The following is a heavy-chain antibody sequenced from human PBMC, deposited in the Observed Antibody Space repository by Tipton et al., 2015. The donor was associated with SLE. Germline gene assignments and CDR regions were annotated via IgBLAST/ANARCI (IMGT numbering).Heavy chain of an antibody. CDR1: GFTFNTFA. Sequence: SLRLSCAASGFTFNTFAMSWVRQAPGKGLEWVSGITAAGSGAYYADPVKGRFTISRDDAKNTLYLQMNSLRVDDTAIYYCAKDLQWQPTGAFDYWGQGTLVTVSS. J-gene: IGHJ4*02. CDR3: AKDLQWQPTGAFDY. V-gene: IGHV3-23*01. D-gene: IGHD6-19*01. CDR2: ITAAGSGA.